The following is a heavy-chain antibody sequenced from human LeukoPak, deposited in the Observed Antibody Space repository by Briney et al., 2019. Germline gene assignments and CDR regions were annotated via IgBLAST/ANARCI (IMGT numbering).Heavy chain of an antibody. J-gene: IGHJ4*02. Sequence: GGSLRLSCAASGFTFSSYGMHWVRQAPGKGLEWVAVIWYDGSNKYYADSVKGRFTISRDNAKNSLYLQMNSLRAEDTAVYYCARSGYGPTDTDYWGQGTLVTVSS. V-gene: IGHV3-33*01. CDR1: GFTFSSYG. CDR3: ARSGYGPTDTDY. D-gene: IGHD5-12*01. CDR2: IWYDGSNK.